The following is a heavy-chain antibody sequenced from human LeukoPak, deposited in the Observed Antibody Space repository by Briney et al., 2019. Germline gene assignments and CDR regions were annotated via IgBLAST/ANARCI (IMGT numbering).Heavy chain of an antibody. CDR3: ASIASGTTFIDI. D-gene: IGHD1-1*01. CDR2: IYYSGST. V-gene: IGHV4-39*07. Sequence: SETLSLTCTVSGGSISSSSYYWGWIRQPPGKGLEWIGSIYYSGSTYYNPSLKSRVTISVDTSKNQFSLKLSSVTAADTAVYYCASIASGTTFIDIWGQGTMVTVSS. CDR1: GGSISSSSYY. J-gene: IGHJ3*02.